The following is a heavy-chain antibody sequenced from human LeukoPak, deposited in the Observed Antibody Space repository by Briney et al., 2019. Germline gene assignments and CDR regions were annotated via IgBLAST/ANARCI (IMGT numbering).Heavy chain of an antibody. CDR3: ARGFRGDNFDY. CDR2: IYYSGST. V-gene: IGHV4-59*08. D-gene: IGHD7-27*01. CDR1: GGSISSYY. J-gene: IGHJ4*02. Sequence: SETLSLTCTVSGGSISSYYWSWIRQPPGKGLEWIGYIYYSGSTYYNPSLKSRVTISVDTSKNQFSLKLSSVTAADTAVYFCARGFRGDNFDYWGQGTLVTVSS.